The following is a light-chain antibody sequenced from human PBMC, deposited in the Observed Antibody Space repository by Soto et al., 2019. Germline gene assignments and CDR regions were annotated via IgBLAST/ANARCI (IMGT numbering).Light chain of an antibody. CDR2: DAS. CDR1: QSVSSSY. V-gene: IGKV3-20*01. CDR3: QHYGTSAL. Sequence: EIVLTQSPGTLSLSPGERATLSCRASQSVSSSYLAWYQQKPGQAPRLLIYDASRATGIPDRFRASGSGTDFTSTLTRLEPEDFTVYYCQHYGTSALFGPGTKVEI. J-gene: IGKJ3*01.